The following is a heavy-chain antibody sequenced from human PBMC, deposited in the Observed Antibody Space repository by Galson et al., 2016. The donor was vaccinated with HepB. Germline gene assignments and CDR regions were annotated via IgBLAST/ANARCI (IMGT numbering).Heavy chain of an antibody. CDR1: GFSLRHNA. CDR2: IGGSDDRT. D-gene: IGHD4-23*01. J-gene: IGHJ4*02. V-gene: IGHV3-23*01. CDR3: AKDIYRWSFDY. Sequence: SLRLSCAASGFSLRHNAMAWVRQAPGKGLEWVAAIGGSDDRTDYADSVNGRFSTSRDTYRNILYLQMSSLTVQGTAVYYCAKDIYRWSFDYWGQGTLVTVSS.